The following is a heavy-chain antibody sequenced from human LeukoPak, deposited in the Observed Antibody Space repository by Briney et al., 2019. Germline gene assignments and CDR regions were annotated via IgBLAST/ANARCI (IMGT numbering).Heavy chain of an antibody. CDR1: GGSFSCYY. CDR2: INHSGST. Sequence: SETLSLTCAVYGGSFSCYYWSWIRQPPGKGLEWIGEINHSGSTNYNPSLKSRVTISVDTSKNQFSLKLSSVTAADTAVYYCARGVKYYGSGDYWGQGTLVTVSS. V-gene: IGHV4-34*01. J-gene: IGHJ4*02. D-gene: IGHD3-10*01. CDR3: ARGVKYYGSGDY.